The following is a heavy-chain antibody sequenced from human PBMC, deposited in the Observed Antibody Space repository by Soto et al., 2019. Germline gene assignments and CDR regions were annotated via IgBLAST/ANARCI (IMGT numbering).Heavy chain of an antibody. CDR1: GLSLTTTGVG. V-gene: IGHV2-5*02. J-gene: IGHJ6*02. CDR2: IYWDDEK. Sequence: QITLKESGPTLVKPTQTLTLTCTFSGLSLTTTGVGVGWIRQPPGKALEWLALIYWDDEKRYSPSLKSRLTTTKDTSKNQVVLTMTNMDPVDTATYYCVQSRCGGDCLQSYSSHSYYGLDVWGQGTTVTVSS. D-gene: IGHD2-21*02. CDR3: VQSRCGGDCLQSYSSHSYYGLDV.